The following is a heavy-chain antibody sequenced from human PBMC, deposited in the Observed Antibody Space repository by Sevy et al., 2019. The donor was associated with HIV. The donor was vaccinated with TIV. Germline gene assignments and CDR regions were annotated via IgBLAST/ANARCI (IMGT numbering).Heavy chain of an antibody. CDR1: GFTFSSYA. J-gene: IGHJ6*02. Sequence: GGSLRLSCAASGFTFSSYAMHWVRQAPGKGLEWVAVISYDGSNKYYADSVKGRFTISRGNSKNTLYLQMNSLRAEDTAVYYCARDPSLFIVVVPADYYYYYGMDVWCQGTTVTVSS. V-gene: IGHV3-30*04. CDR3: ARDPSLFIVVVPADYYYYYGMDV. CDR2: ISYDGSNK. D-gene: IGHD2-2*01.